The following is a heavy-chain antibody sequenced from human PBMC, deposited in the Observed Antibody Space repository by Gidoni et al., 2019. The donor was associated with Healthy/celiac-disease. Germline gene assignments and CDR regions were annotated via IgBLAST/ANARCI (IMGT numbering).Heavy chain of an antibody. CDR2: ISGSGVST. J-gene: IGHJ4*02. CDR3: ANLYSSGWYGYFDY. Sequence: EVQLLESGGGLVQPGGSLRLSGAASGCTFSSYAMSWVRQAPGKGLELVSAISGSGVSTYYADSVKGRFTISRDNSKNTLYLQMNSLRAEDTAVYYCANLYSSGWYGYFDYWGQGTLVTVSS. D-gene: IGHD6-19*01. V-gene: IGHV3-23*01. CDR1: GCTFSSYA.